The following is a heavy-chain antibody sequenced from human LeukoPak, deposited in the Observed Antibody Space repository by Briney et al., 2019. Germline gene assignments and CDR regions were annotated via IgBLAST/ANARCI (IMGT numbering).Heavy chain of an antibody. V-gene: IGHV1-18*01. Sequence: ASVKVSCKASGYTFTSYGISWVRQAPGQGLEWMGWISAYNGNTNYAQKLQGRVTMTTDTSTSTAYMELRSLRSDDTAVYYCARVGEGSSSRFRSHYFDYWGQGTLVTVSS. J-gene: IGHJ4*02. CDR2: ISAYNGNT. D-gene: IGHD6-6*01. CDR1: GYTFTSYG. CDR3: ARVGEGSSSRFRSHYFDY.